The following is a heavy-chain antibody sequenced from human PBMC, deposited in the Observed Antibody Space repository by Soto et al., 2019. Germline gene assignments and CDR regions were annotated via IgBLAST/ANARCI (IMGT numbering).Heavy chain of an antibody. CDR2: IIPIFGTA. J-gene: IGHJ4*02. CDR1: GGTFSSYA. Sequence: SVKVSFKXSGGTFSSYAISWVRQAPGQGLEWMGGIIPIFGTANYAQKFQGRVTITADESTSTAYMELSSLRSEDTAVYYCASPDGYNGLYYFDYWGQGTLVTVSS. D-gene: IGHD5-12*01. CDR3: ASPDGYNGLYYFDY. V-gene: IGHV1-69*13.